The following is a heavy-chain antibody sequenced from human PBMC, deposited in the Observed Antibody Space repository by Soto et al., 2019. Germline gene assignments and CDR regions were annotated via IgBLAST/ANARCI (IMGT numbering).Heavy chain of an antibody. V-gene: IGHV5-10-1*01. J-gene: IGHJ6*02. CDR3: ARQEVRGVIAPYGMDV. CDR1: GYSFTSYW. CDR2: IDPSDSYT. Sequence: GESLKISCKGSGYSFTSYWISWVRQMPGKGLEWMGRIDPSDSYTNYSPSFQGHVTISAGKSISTAYLQWSSLKASDTAMYYCARQEVRGVIAPYGMDVLGQGATVTVSS. D-gene: IGHD3-10*01.